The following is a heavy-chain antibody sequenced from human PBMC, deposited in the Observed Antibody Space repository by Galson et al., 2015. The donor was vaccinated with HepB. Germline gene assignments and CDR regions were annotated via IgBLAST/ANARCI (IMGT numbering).Heavy chain of an antibody. D-gene: IGHD5-12*01. V-gene: IGHV5-51*01. CDR2: IYPGNSDT. CDR1: GYNFPTYW. CDR3: ARPSNVDIVATIVGAFNF. Sequence: QSGAEVKKPGESLKISCWGSGYNFPTYWIGWVRQIPGKGLEWMGIIYPGNSDTRYSPSFQGQVTISADKSISAAHLQWSSLKASDTAMYYCARPSNVDIVATIVGAFNFWGQGTMVTVSS. J-gene: IGHJ3*01.